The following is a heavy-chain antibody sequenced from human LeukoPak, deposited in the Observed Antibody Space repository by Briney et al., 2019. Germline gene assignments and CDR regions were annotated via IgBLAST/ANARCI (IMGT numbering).Heavy chain of an antibody. CDR3: ARAPTGDNWFDP. CDR2: INHSGST. D-gene: IGHD4-17*01. J-gene: IGHJ5*02. Sequence: PSETLSLTCAVYSGSLSGYYWSWIRQPPGKGLEWIGEINHSGSTNYNPSLKSRVTISVDTSKNQFSLKLSSVTAADTAVYYCARAPTGDNWFDPWGQGTLVTVSS. CDR1: SGSLSGYY. V-gene: IGHV4-34*01.